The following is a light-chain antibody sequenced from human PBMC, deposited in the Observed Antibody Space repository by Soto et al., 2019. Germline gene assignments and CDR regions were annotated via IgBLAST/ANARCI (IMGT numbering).Light chain of an antibody. V-gene: IGLV1-40*01. J-gene: IGLJ1*01. CDR3: QSYDSSPSGYV. Sequence: HSVLTQPPSVSGAPGQRVTISCTGSSSNIGAGYDVHWYQQLPGTAPKLLIYANRNRPAGVPDRFSASKSDTSASLAITGLQAEDEADYYCQSYDSSPSGYVFGTGNKVTVL. CDR2: ANR. CDR1: SSNIGAGYD.